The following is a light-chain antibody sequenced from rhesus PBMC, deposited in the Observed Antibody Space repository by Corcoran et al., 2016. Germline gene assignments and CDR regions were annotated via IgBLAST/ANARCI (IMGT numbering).Light chain of an antibody. V-gene: IGKV2-91*01. CDR2: FAS. Sequence: DIVMTQTPLSLPVTPGEPASISCRSSQSLLHSNEYTYLYWYLQKPGQSPQLLMYFASYRASGVPARFSGSGAGTDFTLEIRRGDAEDIGVYYCMQGTQLPYSFGQGTKVEIK. CDR3: MQGTQLPYS. CDR1: QSLLHSNEYTY. J-gene: IGKJ2*01.